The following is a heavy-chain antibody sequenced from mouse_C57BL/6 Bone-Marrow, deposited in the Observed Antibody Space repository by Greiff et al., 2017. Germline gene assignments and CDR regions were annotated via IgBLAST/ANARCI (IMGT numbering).Heavy chain of an antibody. Sequence: VKLMESGPGLVAPSQSLSITCTVSGFSLTSYAISWVRQPPGKGLEWLGVIWTGGGTNYNSALKSRLSISKDNSKSQVFLKMNSLQTDDTARYYCARIYSNYVRAMDYWGQGTSVTVSS. CDR2: IWTGGGT. CDR3: ARIYSNYVRAMDY. J-gene: IGHJ4*01. CDR1: GFSLTSYA. D-gene: IGHD2-5*01. V-gene: IGHV2-9-1*01.